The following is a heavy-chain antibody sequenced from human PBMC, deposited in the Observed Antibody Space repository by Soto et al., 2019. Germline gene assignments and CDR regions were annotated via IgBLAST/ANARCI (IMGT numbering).Heavy chain of an antibody. CDR3: ARHVEPVAAYDY. CDR2: IYYSGST. V-gene: IGHV4-59*08. D-gene: IGHD2-15*01. CDR1: GGSISSYY. Sequence: SETLSLTCTVSGGSISSYYWSWIRQPPGKGLEWIGYIYYSGSTNYNPSLKSRVTISVDTSKNQFSLKLSSVTAADTAVYYCARHVEPVAAYDYWGQGTLVTSPQ. J-gene: IGHJ4*02.